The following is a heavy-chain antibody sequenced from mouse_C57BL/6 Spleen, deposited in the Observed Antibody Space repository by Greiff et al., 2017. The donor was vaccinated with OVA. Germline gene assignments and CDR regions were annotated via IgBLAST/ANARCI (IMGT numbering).Heavy chain of an antibody. CDR3: ARMLYYGSSPWFAD. D-gene: IGHD1-1*01. V-gene: IGHV8-8*01. CDR2: IWWDDDK. Sequence: QVTLKVCGPGILQPSQTLSLTCSFSGFSLSTFGMGVGWIRQPSGKGLEWLAHIWWDDDKYYNPALKSRLTISKDTSKNQVFLKIANVDTADTATYYCARMLYYGSSPWFADWGQGTLVTVSA. CDR1: GFSLSTFGMG. J-gene: IGHJ3*01.